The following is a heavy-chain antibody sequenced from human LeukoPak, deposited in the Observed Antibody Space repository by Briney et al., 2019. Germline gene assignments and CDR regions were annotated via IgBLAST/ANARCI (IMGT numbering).Heavy chain of an antibody. CDR1: GGTFSSYA. J-gene: IGHJ4*02. D-gene: IGHD3-3*01. CDR2: IIPIIGIA. V-gene: IGHV1-69*10. Sequence: SVKLSCKASGGTFSSYAIIWVRHAPGQGLEWMGGIIPIIGIANYAQKFQGRVTITADKSTSTAYMELSSLRSEDTAVYYCARAVEDYDFWSGYWYWGQGTLVTVSS. CDR3: ARAVEDYDFWSGYWY.